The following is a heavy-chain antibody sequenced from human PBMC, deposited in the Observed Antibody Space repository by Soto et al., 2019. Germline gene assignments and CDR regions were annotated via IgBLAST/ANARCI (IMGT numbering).Heavy chain of an antibody. CDR1: GFTFSTYG. D-gene: IGHD3-3*01. J-gene: IGHJ6*02. CDR2: ISYDGSNQ. V-gene: IGHV3-30*18. CDR3: AKDEGRFLKYYFNFGVDA. Sequence: QVQLVESGGGLVQPGRSLKLSCAASGFTFSTYGMHWVRQSPGKGLEWVAVISYDGSNQYYRDSVRDSFTISRDNSRNTVYMQINSLRAEDTAVYYCAKDEGRFLKYYFNFGVDAWGRGTTVTVS.